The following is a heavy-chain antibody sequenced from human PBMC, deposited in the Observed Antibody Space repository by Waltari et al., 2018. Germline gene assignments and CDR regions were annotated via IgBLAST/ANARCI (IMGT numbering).Heavy chain of an antibody. J-gene: IGHJ6*02. CDR2: FDPEDGET. Sequence: QVQLVQSGAEVKKPGASVKVSCKVSGYTLTDLSMHWVRQDPGQGLEWMGGFDPEDGETIYAQKFQGRVTMTEDTSTDTAYMELSSLRSEDTAVYYCATDPVAAAADYYYGMDVWGQGTTVTVSS. V-gene: IGHV1-24*01. CDR1: GYTLTDLS. D-gene: IGHD6-13*01. CDR3: ATDPVAAAADYYYGMDV.